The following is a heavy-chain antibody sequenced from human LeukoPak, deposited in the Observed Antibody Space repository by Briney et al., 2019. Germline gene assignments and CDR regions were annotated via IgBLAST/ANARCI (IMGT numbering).Heavy chain of an antibody. CDR3: ARRYCSSTSCTLDY. J-gene: IGHJ4*02. D-gene: IGHD2-2*01. V-gene: IGHV3-48*03. Sequence: GGSLRLSCTASGLTFRSYEMNLVRQAPGKGMEVDSYISSGTTTIYYADSVKGRFTISRDNAKNSLYLQMNSLRAEDTAVYYCARRYCSSTSCTLDYWGQGTLVTVSS. CDR2: ISSGTTTI. CDR1: GLTFRSYE.